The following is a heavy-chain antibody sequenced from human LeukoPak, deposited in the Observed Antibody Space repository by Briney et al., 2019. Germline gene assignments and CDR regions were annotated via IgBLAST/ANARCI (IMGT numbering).Heavy chain of an antibody. D-gene: IGHD2-2*01. J-gene: IGHJ3*02. CDR3: ARDLLDCSSTSCSKGAFDI. V-gene: IGHV3-7*01. CDR1: RFIFSNQW. CDR2: INQDGSDK. Sequence: PGGSLRLSCAASRFIFSNQWMTWVRQAPGKGLEWVAMINQDGSDKYYADSVKGRFTISRDNSKNTLYLQMNSLRAEDTAVYYCARDLLDCSSTSCSKGAFDIWGQGTMVTVSS.